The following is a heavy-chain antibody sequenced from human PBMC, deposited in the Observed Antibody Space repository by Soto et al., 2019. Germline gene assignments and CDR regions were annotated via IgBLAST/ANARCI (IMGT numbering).Heavy chain of an antibody. CDR2: ISGSGGST. Sequence: AISGSGGSTYYADSVKGRFTISRDNSKNTLYLQMNSLRAEDTAVYYCAKGLGYSGYDYWGQGTLVTVSS. V-gene: IGHV3-23*01. D-gene: IGHD5-12*01. CDR3: AKGLGYSGYDY. J-gene: IGHJ4*02.